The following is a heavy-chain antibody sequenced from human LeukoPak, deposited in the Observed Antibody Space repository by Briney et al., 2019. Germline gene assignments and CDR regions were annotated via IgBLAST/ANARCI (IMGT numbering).Heavy chain of an antibody. V-gene: IGHV1-2*06. Sequence: ASVKVSCKASGYTFTGYYMHWVRQAPGQGLEWMGRINPNSGGTNYAQKFQGRVTMTRDTSISTAYMELSRLRSDDTAVYYCARDPSERVTVTTFGRTDGTSHWGQGTLLTVSS. CDR2: INPNSGGT. J-gene: IGHJ4*02. CDR1: GYTFTGYY. D-gene: IGHD4-17*01. CDR3: ARDPSERVTVTTFGRTDGTSH.